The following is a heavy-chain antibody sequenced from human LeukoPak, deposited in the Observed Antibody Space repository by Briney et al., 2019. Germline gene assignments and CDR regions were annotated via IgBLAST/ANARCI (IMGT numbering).Heavy chain of an antibody. CDR2: IYYSGST. D-gene: IGHD3-10*01. CDR1: GGSISSGDYY. V-gene: IGHV4-30-4*01. J-gene: IGHJ5*02. Sequence: PSETLSLTCTVSGGSISSGDYYWRWIRQPPGKGLEWIGYIYYSGSTYYNPSLKSRVTISVDTSKNQFSLKLSSVTAADTAVYYCAGYYGSLNWFDPWGQGTLVTVSS. CDR3: AGYYGSLNWFDP.